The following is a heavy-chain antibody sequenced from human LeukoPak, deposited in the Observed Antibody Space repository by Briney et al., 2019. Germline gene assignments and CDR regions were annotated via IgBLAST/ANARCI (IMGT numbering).Heavy chain of an antibody. J-gene: IGHJ6*02. Sequence: PSETLSLTCSVSGGSVTSGSYYWSWIRQPPGKELEWIGYISYRGSTNYNPSLKSRVTISVDTSKNQFSLKLSSVTAADTAVYYCARGSGPTYGMDVWGHGTTVTVFS. D-gene: IGHD1-1*01. CDR1: GGSVTSGSYY. CDR3: ARGSGPTYGMDV. CDR2: ISYRGST. V-gene: IGHV4-61*01.